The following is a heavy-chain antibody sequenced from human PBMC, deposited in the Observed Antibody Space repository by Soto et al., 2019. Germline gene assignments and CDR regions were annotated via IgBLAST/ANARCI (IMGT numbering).Heavy chain of an antibody. D-gene: IGHD3-16*01. J-gene: IGHJ4*02. Sequence: SGPTVVNPTQTLTLTCTFSGFSLSTSEVGVGWMRQPPGKALELLGIIYWDDDNRYSRLLNKRLTITKDTSKDQVVLTMTNMDSVDTGTYYCARLTDLYIMFDFGGRDTQVT. CDR1: GFSLSTSEVG. CDR2: IYWDDDN. V-gene: IGHV2-5*02. CDR3: ARLTDLYIMFDF.